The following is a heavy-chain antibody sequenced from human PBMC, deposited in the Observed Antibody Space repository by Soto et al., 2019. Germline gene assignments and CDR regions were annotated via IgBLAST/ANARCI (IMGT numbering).Heavy chain of an antibody. CDR2: ISANDVGT. J-gene: IGHJ4*02. CDR3: AKAKNDYNWDNRPPFDY. D-gene: IGHD1-20*01. Sequence: HPGGSLRLSCEASGFTLRNYAMTWIRQAPGKGLGWVSLISANDVGTYYAESVKTRFTISTDQSRNTVYLQMDSLRADDTAIYYCAKAKNDYNWDNRPPFDYWGQGTLVTVSS. CDR1: GFTLRNYA. V-gene: IGHV3-23*01.